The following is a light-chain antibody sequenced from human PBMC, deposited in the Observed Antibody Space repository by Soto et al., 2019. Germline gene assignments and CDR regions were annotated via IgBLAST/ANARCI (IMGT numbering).Light chain of an antibody. J-gene: IGLJ1*01. CDR1: SRDVGGYNY. V-gene: IGLV2-14*03. Sequence: QSALTQPASVSGSPGQSITISCTGTSRDVGGYNYVSWYQHHPGKAPKLMIYDVSNRPSGVSNRFSGSKSGNTASLTISGLQPEDEADYYCCSYTTSNTRQIAFGTGTKVTVL. CDR3: CSYTTSNTRQIA. CDR2: DVS.